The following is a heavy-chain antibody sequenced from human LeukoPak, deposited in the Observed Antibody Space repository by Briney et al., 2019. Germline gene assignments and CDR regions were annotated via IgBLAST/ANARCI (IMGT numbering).Heavy chain of an antibody. D-gene: IGHD2-8*01. V-gene: IGHV3-20*04. J-gene: IGHJ4*02. CDR2: ISWNGGNT. CDR3: AREGIYCVNGVCYLDY. CDR1: GFKFDDYG. Sequence: GGSPILSCAASGFKFDDYGMSWVRQAPGKGLEWVSGISWNGGNTGYADSVKGRFTISRDNAKNSLFLQVNSLRADDTAFYYCAREGIYCVNGVCYLDYWGQGTLGTVSS.